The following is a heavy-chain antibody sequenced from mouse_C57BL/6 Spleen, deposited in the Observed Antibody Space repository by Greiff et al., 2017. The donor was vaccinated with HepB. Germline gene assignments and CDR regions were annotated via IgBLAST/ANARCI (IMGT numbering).Heavy chain of an antibody. CDR1: GYTFTSYW. V-gene: IGHV1-50*01. J-gene: IGHJ4*01. Sequence: QVQLQQPGAELVKPGASVKLSCKASGYTFTSYWMQWVKQRPGQGLEWIGEIDPSGSDTNYNQKFKGKATLTVDTSSSTAYMQLSSLTSDDSAVYYCARGITTVVATYYYAMDYWGQGTSVTVSS. CDR3: ARGITTVVATYYYAMDY. CDR2: IDPSGSDT. D-gene: IGHD1-1*01.